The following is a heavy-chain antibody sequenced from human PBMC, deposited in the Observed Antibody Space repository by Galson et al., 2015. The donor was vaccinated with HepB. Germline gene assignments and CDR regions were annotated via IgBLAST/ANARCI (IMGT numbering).Heavy chain of an antibody. D-gene: IGHD3-22*01. V-gene: IGHV3-30-3*01. CDR1: GFTFSSYA. Sequence: SLRLSCAASGFTFSSYAMHWVRQAPGKGLEWVAVISYDGSNKYYADSVKGRFTISRDNSKNTLYLQMNSLRAEDTAVYYCAGGDSSGYSNFDYWGQGTLVTVSS. CDR3: AGGDSSGYSNFDY. CDR2: ISYDGSNK. J-gene: IGHJ4*02.